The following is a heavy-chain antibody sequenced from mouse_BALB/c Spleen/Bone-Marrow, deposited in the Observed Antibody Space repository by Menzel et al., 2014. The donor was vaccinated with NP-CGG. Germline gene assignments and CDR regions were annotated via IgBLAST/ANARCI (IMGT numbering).Heavy chain of an antibody. J-gene: IGHJ1*01. CDR2: IDLYYGGT. CDR3: ARSRYDGTYGDCDG. V-gene: IGHV1-39*01. Sequence: VQLQQSGPELEKPGASVKISCKASGNSFTANNMNWVKQSNGKSLEWLGHIDLYYGGTSYNQKFQGKATLTVDKSSSTADMQRKSLTAEDSAVYYGARSRYDGTYGDCDGWGAGITVTVSS. D-gene: IGHD2-14*01. CDR1: GNSFTANN.